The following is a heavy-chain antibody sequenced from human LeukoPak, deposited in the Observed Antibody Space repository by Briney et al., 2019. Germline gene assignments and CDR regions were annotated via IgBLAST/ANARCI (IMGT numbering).Heavy chain of an antibody. CDR1: GYTFTGYY. J-gene: IGHJ4*02. Sequence: ASVKVSCKASGYTFTGYYMHWVRQAAGHGLEWMGWINPNSGGTNYAQKFQGSVTMTRDTSISTAYMELSRLRSDDTAVYYCARGILGITGTAGFDYWGQGTLVTVSS. V-gene: IGHV1-2*02. CDR3: ARGILGITGTAGFDY. CDR2: INPNSGGT. D-gene: IGHD1-20*01.